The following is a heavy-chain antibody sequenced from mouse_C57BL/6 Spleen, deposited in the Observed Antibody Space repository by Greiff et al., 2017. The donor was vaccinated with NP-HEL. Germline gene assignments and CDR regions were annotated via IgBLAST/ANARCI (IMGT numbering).Heavy chain of an antibody. Sequence: EVQLVESGGGLVKPGGSLKLSCAASGFTFSSYAMSWVRQTPEKRLEWVATISDGGSYTYYPDNVKGRFTISRDNAKNHLYLQMSHLKSEDTAMYYCARDGDYGFAYWGQGTLVTVSA. J-gene: IGHJ3*01. D-gene: IGHD1-1*02. CDR2: ISDGGSYT. V-gene: IGHV5-4*01. CDR3: ARDGDYGFAY. CDR1: GFTFSSYA.